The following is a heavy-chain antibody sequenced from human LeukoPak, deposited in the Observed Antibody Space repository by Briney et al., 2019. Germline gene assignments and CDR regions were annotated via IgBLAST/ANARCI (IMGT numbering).Heavy chain of an antibody. CDR1: GFTVSSNY. D-gene: IGHD6-19*01. V-gene: IGHV3-66*01. J-gene: IGHJ4*02. CDR3: ARDLDGYSSGWSL. CDR2: IYSGGST. Sequence: GGSLRLSCAASGFTVSSNYMSWVRQAPGKGLEWVSVIYSGGSTYYADSVKGRFTISRDNSKNTLYLQMNSLRAEDTAVYYCARDLDGYSSGWSLWGQGTLVTVSS.